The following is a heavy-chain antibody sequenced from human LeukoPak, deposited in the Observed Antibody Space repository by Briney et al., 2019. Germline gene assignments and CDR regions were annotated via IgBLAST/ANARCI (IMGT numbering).Heavy chain of an antibody. V-gene: IGHV1-2*06. CDR2: INPNSGGT. J-gene: IGHJ4*02. CDR3: ARGLLHWNYYDSSGSAEISC. CDR1: GYTFTGYY. D-gene: IGHD3-22*01. Sequence: ASVKASCKASGYTFTGYYMHWVRQAPGQGLEWMGRINPNSGGTNYAQKFQGRVTMTRDTFISAAYMELSRLRSDDTAVYYCARGLLHWNYYDSSGSAEISCWGQGTLVTVSS.